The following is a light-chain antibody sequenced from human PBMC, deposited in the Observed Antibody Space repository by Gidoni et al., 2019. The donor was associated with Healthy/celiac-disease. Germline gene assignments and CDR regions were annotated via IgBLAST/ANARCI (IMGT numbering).Light chain of an antibody. CDR3: QQYNNWPPCS. CDR2: GAS. V-gene: IGKV3-15*01. Sequence: EIVMTQSPATLSVSPGERATLSCRASQSVSSNLAWYQQKPGQAPRLLIYGASTRATGIPASFSGSGSGTEFTLTISSLQSEDFAVYYCQQYNNWPPCSFGQXTKLEIK. CDR1: QSVSSN. J-gene: IGKJ2*04.